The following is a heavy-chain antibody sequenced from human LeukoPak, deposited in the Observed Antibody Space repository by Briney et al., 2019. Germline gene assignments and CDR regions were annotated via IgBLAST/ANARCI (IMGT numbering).Heavy chain of an antibody. V-gene: IGHV4-59*01. CDR1: GGSISSYY. CDR3: AAYYDSSGTMGSIDY. J-gene: IGHJ4*02. CDR2: IYYSGST. D-gene: IGHD3-22*01. Sequence: QASETLSLTCTVSGGSISSYYWSWIRQPPGKGLEWIGYIYYSGSTNYNPSLKSRVTISVDTSKNQFSLKLSSVTAADTAVYYCAAYYDSSGTMGSIDYWGQGTLSPSPQ.